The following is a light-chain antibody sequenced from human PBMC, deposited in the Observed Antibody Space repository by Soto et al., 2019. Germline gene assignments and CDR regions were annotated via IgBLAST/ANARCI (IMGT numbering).Light chain of an antibody. J-gene: IGKJ2*01. CDR2: GVF. CDR3: QHYDGSPRT. V-gene: IGKV3-20*01. Sequence: ETVLTQSPGAVSLSPGERATLSCRTSQSVNNNFLAWYQQKPGQAPRLLIYGVFNRASGIPDRFSGSGSGTDFTLPISGLEAEDSAVYYCQHYDGSPRTFGQGTKLEIK. CDR1: QSVNNNF.